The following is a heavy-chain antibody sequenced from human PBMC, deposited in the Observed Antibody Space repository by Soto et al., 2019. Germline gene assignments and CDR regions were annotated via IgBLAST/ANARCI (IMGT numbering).Heavy chain of an antibody. D-gene: IGHD6-13*01. CDR2: ISYDGSNK. Sequence: QVQLVESGGGVVQPGRSLRLSCAASGFTFSSYAMHWVRQAPGKGLEWVAVISYDGSNKYYADSVKGRFTISRDNSKNTLYLQMNSLRAEDTAVYYCARDSVAVAGNFRGDYWGQGTLVTVSS. CDR3: ARDSVAVAGNFRGDY. V-gene: IGHV3-30-3*01. J-gene: IGHJ4*02. CDR1: GFTFSSYA.